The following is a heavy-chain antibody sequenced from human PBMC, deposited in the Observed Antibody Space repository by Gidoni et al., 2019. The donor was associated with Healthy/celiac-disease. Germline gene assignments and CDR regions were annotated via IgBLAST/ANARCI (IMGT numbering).Heavy chain of an antibody. CDR1: GFTFSDYY. CDR3: ARDLAIQVVDDY. V-gene: IGHV3-11*05. Sequence: QVQLVESGGGLVKPGGSLRLSCAAPGFTFSDYYMSWIRQAPGKGLEWVSYISSSSSYTNYADSVKGRFTISRDNAKNSLYLQMNSLRAEDTAVYYCARDLAIQVVDDYWGQGTLVTVSS. D-gene: IGHD2-15*01. J-gene: IGHJ4*02. CDR2: ISSSSSYT.